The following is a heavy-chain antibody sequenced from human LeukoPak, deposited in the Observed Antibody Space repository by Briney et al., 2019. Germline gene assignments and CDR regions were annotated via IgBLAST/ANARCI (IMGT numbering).Heavy chain of an antibody. D-gene: IGHD3-10*02. V-gene: IGHV3-30*02. CDR3: AELGITMIGGV. Sequence: GGSLRLSCAASGFIFSSYGMHWVRQAPGKGLEWVAFIRSDGSNKYYADSVKGRFTISRDNAKNSLYLQMNSLRAEDTAVYYCAELGITMIGGVWGKGTTVTISS. CDR2: IRSDGSNK. CDR1: GFIFSSYG. J-gene: IGHJ6*04.